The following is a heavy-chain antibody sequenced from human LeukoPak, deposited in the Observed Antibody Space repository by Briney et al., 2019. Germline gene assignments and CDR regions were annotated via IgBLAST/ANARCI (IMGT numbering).Heavy chain of an antibody. CDR1: GFTFSSYG. V-gene: IGHV3-23*01. Sequence: GGSLRLSCAASGFTFSSYGMSWVRQAPGKGLEWVSGITGSGGSTYYADSVKGRFTISRDNSKNTLYLQMNGLRAEDTAVYYCAKVGATAVIFDYWGQGTLVTVSS. CDR3: AKVGATAVIFDY. J-gene: IGHJ4*02. D-gene: IGHD1-26*01. CDR2: ITGSGGST.